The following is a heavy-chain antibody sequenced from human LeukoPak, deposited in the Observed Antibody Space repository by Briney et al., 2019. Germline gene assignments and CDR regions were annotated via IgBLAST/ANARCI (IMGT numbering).Heavy chain of an antibody. J-gene: IGHJ6*03. CDR3: ARGPTRLGEYSYGSYYYYMDV. Sequence: SETLSLTCAVYGGSFSGYYWSWIRQPPGKGLEWIGEINHSGSTNYNPSLKSRVTISVDTSKNQFSLKLSSVTAADTAVYYCARGPTRLGEYSYGSYYYYMDVWGKGTTVTVSS. CDR1: GGSFSGYY. V-gene: IGHV4-34*01. D-gene: IGHD5-18*01. CDR2: INHSGST.